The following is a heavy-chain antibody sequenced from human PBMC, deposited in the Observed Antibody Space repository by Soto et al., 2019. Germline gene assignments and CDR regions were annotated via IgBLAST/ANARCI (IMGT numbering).Heavy chain of an antibody. CDR1: GFTFSSYG. J-gene: IGHJ6*02. CDR3: ARDKTSYYDFWSPHYYYGMDV. D-gene: IGHD3-3*01. V-gene: IGHV3-33*01. Sequence: QVQLVESGGGVVQPGRSLRLSCAASGFTFSSYGMHWVRQAPGKGLEWVAVIWYDGSNKYYADSVKGRFTISRDNSKNTLYLQMNSLRAEDTAVYYCARDKTSYYDFWSPHYYYGMDVWGQGTTVTVSS. CDR2: IWYDGSNK.